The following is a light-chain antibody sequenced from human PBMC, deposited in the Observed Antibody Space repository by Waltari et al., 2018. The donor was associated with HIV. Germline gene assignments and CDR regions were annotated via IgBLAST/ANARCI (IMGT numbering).Light chain of an antibody. J-gene: IGKJ2*01. CDR3: QQGYNSPAT. V-gene: IGKV1-39*01. CDR1: QEIVSY. Sequence: DIQMTQSPLNLSASVGDRVTITCRASQEIVSYLNWYLHKPGTAPRLLIFAASSLQGGVPSRFSGGGSGTDFFLTIDTLQREDFAIYYCQQGYNSPATFGQGTKVEMK. CDR2: AAS.